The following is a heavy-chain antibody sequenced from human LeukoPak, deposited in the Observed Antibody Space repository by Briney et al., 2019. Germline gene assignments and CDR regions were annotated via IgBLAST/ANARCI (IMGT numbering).Heavy chain of an antibody. Sequence: QPGGSLRLSCAASGFTFSSYGMHWVRQAPGKGLEWVAVISYDGSNKYYADSVKGRFTISRDNSKNTLYLQMNSLRAEDTAVYYCAKDRCSNGIGCLYYYMDVWGKGTTVTISS. CDR1: GFTFSSYG. CDR2: ISYDGSNK. V-gene: IGHV3-30*18. J-gene: IGHJ6*03. D-gene: IGHD2-2*01. CDR3: AKDRCSNGIGCLYYYMDV.